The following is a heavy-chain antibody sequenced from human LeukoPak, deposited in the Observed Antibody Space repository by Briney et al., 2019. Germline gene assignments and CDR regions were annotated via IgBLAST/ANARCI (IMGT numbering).Heavy chain of an antibody. D-gene: IGHD2-2*01. V-gene: IGHV3-48*01. CDR1: GFTFSSYS. CDR2: ISSSSSTI. CDR3: ARDSSTIGTPFIYYYYMDV. J-gene: IGHJ6*03. Sequence: PGGSLRLSCAASGFTFSSYSMNWVRQAPGKGLEWVSYISSSSSTIYYADSVKGRFTISRDNAKNSLYLQMNSLRAEDTAVYYCARDSSTIGTPFIYYYYMDVWGKGTTVTVSS.